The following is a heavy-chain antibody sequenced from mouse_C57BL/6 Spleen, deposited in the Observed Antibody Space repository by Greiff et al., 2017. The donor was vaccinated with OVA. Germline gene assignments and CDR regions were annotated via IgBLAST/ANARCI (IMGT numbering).Heavy chain of an antibody. CDR3: ARGIYYYGSSYYFDY. D-gene: IGHD1-1*01. Sequence: EVKLQQSGPELVKPGASVKISCKASGYTFTDYYMNWVKQSHGKSLEWIGDINPNNGGTSYNQKFKGKATLTVDKSSSTAYMELRSLTSEDSAVYYCARGIYYYGSSYYFDYWGQGTTLTVSS. V-gene: IGHV1-26*01. J-gene: IGHJ2*01. CDR1: GYTFTDYY. CDR2: INPNNGGT.